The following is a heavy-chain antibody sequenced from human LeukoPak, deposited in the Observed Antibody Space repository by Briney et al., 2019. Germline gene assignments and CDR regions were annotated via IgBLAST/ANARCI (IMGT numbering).Heavy chain of an antibody. CDR2: IYYSGST. D-gene: IGHD2-21*02. Sequence: PSQTLSLTCSVSGGSISRSDYYGSWIRQPPGKGLEWIGSIYYSGSTYYNPSLKSRVIISVDTSKNQFSLKLSSVTAADTAVYYCASVSYCGGDCLFDYWGQGTLVTVSS. CDR3: ASVSYCGGDCLFDY. V-gene: IGHV4-39*01. CDR1: GGSISRSDYY. J-gene: IGHJ4*02.